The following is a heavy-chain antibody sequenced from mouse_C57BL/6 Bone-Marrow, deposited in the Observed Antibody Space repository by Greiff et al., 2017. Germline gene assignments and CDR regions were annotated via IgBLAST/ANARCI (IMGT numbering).Heavy chain of an antibody. D-gene: IGHD1-1*01. CDR1: GYTFTSYW. V-gene: IGHV1-69*01. J-gene: IGHJ2*01. CDR2: IDPSDSYT. CDR3: ARRYYGSSHPYYFDY. Sequence: QVQLQQPGAELVMPGASVKLSCKASGYTFTSYWMHWVKQRPGQGLEWIGEIDPSDSYTNYNQKFKGKSTLTVDKSSSTAYMQLSSLTSEDSAVYYWARRYYGSSHPYYFDYWGQGTTLTVSS.